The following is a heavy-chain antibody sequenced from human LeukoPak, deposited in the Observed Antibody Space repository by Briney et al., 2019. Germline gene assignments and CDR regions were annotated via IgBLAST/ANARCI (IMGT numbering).Heavy chain of an antibody. CDR1: GFTFSSYG. J-gene: IGHJ3*01. D-gene: IGHD5-24*01. CDR2: ISYDGSNK. CDR3: VPEMATMYY. V-gene: IGHV3-30*03. Sequence: GGSLRLSCAASGFTFSSYGMHWVRQAPGKGLEWVAVISYDGSNKYYADSVKGRFTISRDNSKNTLYLQMNSLRAEDTAVYYCVPEMATMYYWGQGTMVTVSS.